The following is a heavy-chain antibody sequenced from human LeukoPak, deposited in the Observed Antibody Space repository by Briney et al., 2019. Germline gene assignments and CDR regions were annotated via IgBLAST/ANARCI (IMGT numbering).Heavy chain of an antibody. Sequence: PSQTLPLTCTVSGGSISSGSYYWSWIRQPAGKGLEWIGRIYTSGSTNYNPSLKSRVTISVDTSKNQFSLKLSSVTAADTAVYYCARDQASGSSRNPLPVYYGMDVWGQGTTVTVSS. CDR3: ARDQASGSSRNPLPVYYGMDV. CDR2: IYTSGST. J-gene: IGHJ6*02. D-gene: IGHD3-10*01. V-gene: IGHV4-61*02. CDR1: GGSISSGSYY.